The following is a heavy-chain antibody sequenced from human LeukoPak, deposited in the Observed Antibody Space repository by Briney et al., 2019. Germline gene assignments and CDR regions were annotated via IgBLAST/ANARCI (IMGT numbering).Heavy chain of an antibody. CDR3: AKVRERQWLYYFDY. J-gene: IGHJ4*02. CDR1: GFTFTNAW. D-gene: IGHD6-19*01. Sequence: PGGSLRLSCAASGFTFTNAWMSWVRQAPGKGLEWVGRIKSKTDGGTTDYAAPVKGRFTISRDDSKNTLFLQMNSLRAEDTAVYYCAKVRERQWLYYFDYWGQGTLVTVSS. CDR2: IKSKTDGGTT. V-gene: IGHV3-15*01.